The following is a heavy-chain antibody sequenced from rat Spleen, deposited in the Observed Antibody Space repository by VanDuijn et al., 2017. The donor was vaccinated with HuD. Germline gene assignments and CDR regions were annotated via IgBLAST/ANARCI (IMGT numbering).Heavy chain of an antibody. V-gene: IGHV5-27*01. J-gene: IGHJ2*01. CDR3: AKDIGYGYTHVMDA. CDR1: GFTFSDYY. D-gene: IGHD1-4*01. Sequence: EVQLVESDGGLVQPGRSLKLSCAASGFTFSDYYMAWVRQAPTKGLEWVAYITTGGGTSFYRDSVKGRFTISRDNAKSTLYLQVDSLRSEDTATYYCAKDIGYGYTHVMDAWGQGVMVTVSS. CDR2: ITTGGGTS.